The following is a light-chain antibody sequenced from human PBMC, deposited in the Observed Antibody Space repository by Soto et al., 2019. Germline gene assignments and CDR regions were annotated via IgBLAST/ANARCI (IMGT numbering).Light chain of an antibody. CDR3: QQFNSYPPFT. J-gene: IGKJ3*01. CDR1: QGISSA. V-gene: IGKV1-13*02. CDR2: DAS. Sequence: AIQLTQSPSSLSASVEDRVTITCRASQGISSALAWYQQKPGKAPKLLIYDASSLESGVPSRFSGSGSGTDFTLTISSLQPEDFATYYCQQFNSYPPFTFGPGTKVDIK.